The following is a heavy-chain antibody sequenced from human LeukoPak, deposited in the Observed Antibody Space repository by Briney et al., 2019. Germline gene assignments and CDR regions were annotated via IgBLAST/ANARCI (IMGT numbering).Heavy chain of an antibody. CDR1: GFTFSSYA. V-gene: IGHV3-30-3*01. D-gene: IGHD6-19*01. CDR3: ARGGSSGYWGIDY. CDR2: ISYGGSNK. Sequence: GGSLRLSCAASGFTFSSYAMHWVRQAPGKGLEWVAVISYGGSNKYYADSVKGRFTISRDNSKNTLYLQMNSLRAEDTAVYYCARGGSSGYWGIDYWGQGTLVTVSS. J-gene: IGHJ4*02.